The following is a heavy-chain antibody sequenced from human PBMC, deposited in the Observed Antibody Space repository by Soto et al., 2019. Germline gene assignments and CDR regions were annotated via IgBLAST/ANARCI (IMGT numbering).Heavy chain of an antibody. CDR1: GFTFSSYA. D-gene: IGHD3-10*01. CDR2: ISYDGSNK. Sequence: GGSLRLSCAASGFTFSSYAMHWVRQAPGKGLEWVAVISYDGSNKYYADSVKGRFTISRDNSKNTLHLQMNSLRAEDTAVYYCAREYYYGSGSYYKSMDLYFGGQAAFYGMDVWGQGTTVTVSS. CDR3: AREYYYGSGSYYKSMDLYFGGQAAFYGMDV. V-gene: IGHV3-30-3*01. J-gene: IGHJ6*02.